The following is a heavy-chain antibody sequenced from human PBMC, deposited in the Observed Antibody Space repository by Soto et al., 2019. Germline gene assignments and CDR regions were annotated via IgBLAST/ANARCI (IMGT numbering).Heavy chain of an antibody. CDR2: IIPIFGTA. CDR1: GGTFSSYS. J-gene: IGHJ6*02. CDR3: ARDKTVGNYYYGMDV. V-gene: IGHV1-69*13. D-gene: IGHD4-17*01. Sequence: SVKVSCKASGGTFSSYSISWVRQAPGQGLEWMGGIIPIFGTANYAQKFQGRVTITADESTSTAYMELSSLRSEDTAVYYCARDKTVGNYYYGMDVWGQGTTVTVSS.